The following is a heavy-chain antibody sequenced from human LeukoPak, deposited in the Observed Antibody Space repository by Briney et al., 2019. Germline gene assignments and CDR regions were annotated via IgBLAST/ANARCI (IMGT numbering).Heavy chain of an antibody. Sequence: PGGSLRLSCAASGFTFSSYAMSWVRQAPGKGLVWVSRINSDGSSTSYADSVKGRFTISRDNAKNTLYLQMNSLRAEDTAVYYCEPLLSAAGPSDNFDYWGQGTLVTVSS. CDR2: INSDGSST. V-gene: IGHV3-74*01. J-gene: IGHJ4*02. D-gene: IGHD6-13*01. CDR3: EPLLSAAGPSDNFDY. CDR1: GFTFSSYA.